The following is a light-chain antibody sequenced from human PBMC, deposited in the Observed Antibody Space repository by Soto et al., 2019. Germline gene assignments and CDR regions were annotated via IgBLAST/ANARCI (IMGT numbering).Light chain of an antibody. CDR2: GTS. CDR3: QQYVSWT. J-gene: IGKJ1*01. V-gene: IGKV3-20*01. CDR1: QTISSNY. Sequence: EIVLTQSPGTLSVSPGERATLSCRASQTISSNYLAWYQQKPGQAPSLLIYGTSSRATGIPDRFSGSGSGTDLTLTICRLEPEDSAIYYCQQYVSWTFGQGTKVEIK.